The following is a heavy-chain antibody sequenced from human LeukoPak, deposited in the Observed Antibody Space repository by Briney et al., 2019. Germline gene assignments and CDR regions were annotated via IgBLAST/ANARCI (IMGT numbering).Heavy chain of an antibody. J-gene: IGHJ5*02. CDR2: ISGSGGST. D-gene: IGHD1-26*01. Sequence: PGGSLRLSCAASGFTFSSYAMSWVRQAPGKGLEWVSAISGSGGSTYYADSVKGRFTISRDNSKNTLYLQMNSLRAEDTAVYYCAKDPRQWELSSGENWFDPWGQGTLVTVSS. V-gene: IGHV3-23*01. CDR3: AKDPRQWELSSGENWFDP. CDR1: GFTFSSYA.